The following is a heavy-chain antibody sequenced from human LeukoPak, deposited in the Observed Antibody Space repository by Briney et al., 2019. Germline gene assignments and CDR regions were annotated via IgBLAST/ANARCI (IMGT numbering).Heavy chain of an antibody. CDR1: GYTFTSYD. V-gene: IGHV1-8*01. J-gene: IGHJ4*02. Sequence: GASVKVSCKASGYTFTSYDINWVRQATGQGLEWMGWMNPNSGNTGYAQKFQGRVTMTRNTSISTAYMELSSLRSEDTAVYYCARSAPPDYYGSGSPDDWGQGTLVTVSS. CDR3: ARSAPPDYYGSGSPDD. CDR2: MNPNSGNT. D-gene: IGHD3-10*01.